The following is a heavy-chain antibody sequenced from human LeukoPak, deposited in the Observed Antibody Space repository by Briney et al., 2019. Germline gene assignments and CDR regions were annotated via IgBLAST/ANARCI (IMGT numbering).Heavy chain of an antibody. CDR1: GFTFSNYS. CDR3: ASPFDY. J-gene: IGHJ4*02. Sequence: GGSLRLSCAATGFTFSNYSMNWVRQAPGKGLEWVSYIDSSSSTIYYADSVKGRFTISRGNAKNSLYLQMNSLRAEDTAVYYCASPFDYWGQGTLVTVSS. V-gene: IGHV3-48*01. CDR2: IDSSSSTI.